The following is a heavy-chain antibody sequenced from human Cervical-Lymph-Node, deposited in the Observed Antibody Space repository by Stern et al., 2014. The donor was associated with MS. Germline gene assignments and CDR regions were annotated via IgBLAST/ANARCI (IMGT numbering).Heavy chain of an antibody. J-gene: IGHJ5*02. CDR2: ISTYNGNT. D-gene: IGHD3-10*01. CDR1: GYTFNTYG. V-gene: IGHV1-18*04. CDR3: ARDSVIRGVSSFDP. Sequence: QVQLVQSGAEVKKPGASVKVSCKASGYTFNTYGISWVRQAPGQGLEWVGWISTYNGNTEYGQRLQGRVTMTTDTSTATAYMELRSLRSDDTAVYYCARDSVIRGVSSFDPWGQGTLVIVSS.